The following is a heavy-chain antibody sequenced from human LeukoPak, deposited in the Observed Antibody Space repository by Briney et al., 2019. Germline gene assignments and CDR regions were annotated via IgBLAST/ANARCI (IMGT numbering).Heavy chain of an antibody. V-gene: IGHV3-33*08. CDR2: IWYDGSNK. CDR3: ARGSGLVVRGDFFDY. CDR1: GFTFSRYG. D-gene: IGHD3-10*01. Sequence: QPGRSLRLSCAASGFTFSRYGMHWVRQAPGKGLEWVAIIWYDGSNKYYGDSVKGRFTVSRDDSKNTLYLQMNSLRAEDTAVYYCARGSGLVVRGDFFDYWGQGTLVTVSS. J-gene: IGHJ4*02.